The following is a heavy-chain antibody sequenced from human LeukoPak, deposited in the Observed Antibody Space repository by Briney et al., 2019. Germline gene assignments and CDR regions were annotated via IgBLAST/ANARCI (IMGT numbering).Heavy chain of an antibody. CDR2: IYYSGST. CDR1: GGSISSSSYY. Sequence: SETLSLTCTVSGGSISSSSYYWGWIRQPPGKGLEWIGSIYYSGSTYYHPSLKSRVTISVDTSKNQFSLKLSSVTAADTAVYYCARCYYDSSGYYSNFDYWGQGTLVTASS. CDR3: ARCYYDSSGYYSNFDY. V-gene: IGHV4-39*01. D-gene: IGHD3-22*01. J-gene: IGHJ4*02.